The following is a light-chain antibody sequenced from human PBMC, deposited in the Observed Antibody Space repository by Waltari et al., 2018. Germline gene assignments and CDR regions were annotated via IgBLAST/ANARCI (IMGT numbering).Light chain of an antibody. J-gene: IGLJ2*01. CDR1: SSDLDSTY. V-gene: IGLV2-8*01. Sequence: QSALPQPPSASGSPGQSVTISCTGHSSDLDSTYVSWYQQHPGKAPKVVIYEVNKRPSGVPDRFSGAKSGNAASLTVSGLQAEDEADYYCNSYAGIIILFGGGTKLTVL. CDR2: EVN. CDR3: NSYAGIIIL.